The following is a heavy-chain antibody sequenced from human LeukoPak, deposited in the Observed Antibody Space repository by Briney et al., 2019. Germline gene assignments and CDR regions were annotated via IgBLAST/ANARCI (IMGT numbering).Heavy chain of an antibody. D-gene: IGHD3-9*01. CDR2: SNPNSGGT. Sequence: GASVKVSCKASGYTFTGYYMHWVRQAPGQGLEWMGWSNPNSGGTNYAQKCQGRVTMTRGTASTTAHRELSRLRSDDTAVYYCPRVAQSTHDILLRYYYYYYMDVWRKGTTVTISS. J-gene: IGHJ6*03. CDR3: PRVAQSTHDILLRYYYYYYMDV. CDR1: GYTFTGYY. V-gene: IGHV1-2*02.